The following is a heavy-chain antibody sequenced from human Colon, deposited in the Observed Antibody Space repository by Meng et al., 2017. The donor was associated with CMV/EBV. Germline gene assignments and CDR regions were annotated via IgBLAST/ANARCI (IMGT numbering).Heavy chain of an antibody. CDR3: TTLLRGF. V-gene: IGHV3-15*01. J-gene: IGHJ4*02. CDR1: GFTFTNAA. Sequence: SLSCAASGFTFTNAAMTWVRQASGKGLGWIGRIKSKIDGGKIDYAAPVRGRFAISRDDSKATVYLQIDTLEIEDTGMYYCTTLLRGFWGQGTLVTVSS. CDR2: IKSKIDGGKI. D-gene: IGHD2-15*01.